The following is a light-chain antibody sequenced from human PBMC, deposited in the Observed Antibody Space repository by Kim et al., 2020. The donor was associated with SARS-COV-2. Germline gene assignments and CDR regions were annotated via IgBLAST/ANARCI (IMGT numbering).Light chain of an antibody. CDR1: SLRSYY. V-gene: IGLV3-19*01. Sequence: SSELTQDPAVSVALGQTVRITCRGDSLRSYYATWYQQKPGQAPVLVIYGKNNRPSGIPDRFSGSSSGNTASLTITGAQAEDEADYYCKSRGTSGNVVFGGGTKVTV. CDR2: GKN. J-gene: IGLJ2*01. CDR3: KSRGTSGNVV.